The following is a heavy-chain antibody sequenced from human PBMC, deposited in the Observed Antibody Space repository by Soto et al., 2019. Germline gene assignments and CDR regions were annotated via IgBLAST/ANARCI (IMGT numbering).Heavy chain of an antibody. V-gene: IGHV3-30-3*01. CDR1: GFTFSSYA. Sequence: GGSLRLSCAASGFTFSSYAMHWVRQAPGKGLEWVAVMSYDGSNKYYADSVKGRFTISRDNSKNTLYLQMNSLRAEDTAVYYCARDWGLREYSSSSGSYYYGMDVLGQGTTVTVSS. CDR2: MSYDGSNK. D-gene: IGHD6-6*01. J-gene: IGHJ6*02. CDR3: ARDWGLREYSSSSGSYYYGMDV.